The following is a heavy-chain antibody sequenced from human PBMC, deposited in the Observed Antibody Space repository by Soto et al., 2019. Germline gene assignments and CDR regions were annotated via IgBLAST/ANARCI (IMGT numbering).Heavy chain of an antibody. Sequence: QLQLQESGPGLVKPSQTLSLACTVSGGSFSSGGYYWSWIRQLPGKGLEWIGYIYYSGSTYYNPSLKSRFTISLDTSKNQFSLKLSSVTAADTAVYYCARATSLSGHHGSWGQGTLVTVSS. V-gene: IGHV4-31*03. D-gene: IGHD2-8*02. CDR3: ARATSLSGHHGS. CDR1: GGSFSSGGYY. CDR2: IYYSGST. J-gene: IGHJ5*02.